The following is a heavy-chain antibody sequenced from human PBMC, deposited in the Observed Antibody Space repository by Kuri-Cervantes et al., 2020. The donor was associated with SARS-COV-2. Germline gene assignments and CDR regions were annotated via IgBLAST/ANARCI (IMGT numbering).Heavy chain of an antibody. V-gene: IGHV3-30-3*01. Sequence: GESLKISCAASGFTFSSYAMHWVRQAPGKGLEWVAVISYDGSNKYYADSVKGRFTISRDNSKNTLYLRMNSLRAEDTAVYYCARDGRGDSASRAAFDIWGQGTMVTVSS. D-gene: IGHD2-21*01. CDR1: GFTFSSYA. CDR2: ISYDGSNK. CDR3: ARDGRGDSASRAAFDI. J-gene: IGHJ3*02.